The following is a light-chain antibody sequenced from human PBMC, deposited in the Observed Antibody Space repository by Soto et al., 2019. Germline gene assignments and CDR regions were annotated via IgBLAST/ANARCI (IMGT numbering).Light chain of an antibody. J-gene: IGLJ1*01. CDR2: EVS. V-gene: IGLV2-8*01. CDR1: PSDVGASNY. Sequence: QSALTQPPSASGSPGQSVTISYTGTPSDVGASNYVSWYQQQPGKAPKLMISEVSKRPSGVPDRFAGSKSGNTASLTVSGLQAEDEADYYCSSSAGTKNMVFGAGTKVTVL. CDR3: SSSAGTKNMV.